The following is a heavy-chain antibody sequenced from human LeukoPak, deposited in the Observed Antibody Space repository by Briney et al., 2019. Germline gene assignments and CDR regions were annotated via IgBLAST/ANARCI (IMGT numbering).Heavy chain of an antibody. Sequence: GGSLRLSCVASGFTFSSYGMHWVRQAPGKGLEWVAVISYDGSNKYYADSVKGRFTISRDNSKNTLYLQMSSLRAEDTAVYYCAKDRGVAGLFYYFDYWGQGTLVTVSS. CDR2: ISYDGSNK. CDR3: AKDRGVAGLFYYFDY. V-gene: IGHV3-30*18. J-gene: IGHJ4*02. CDR1: GFTFSSYG. D-gene: IGHD6-19*01.